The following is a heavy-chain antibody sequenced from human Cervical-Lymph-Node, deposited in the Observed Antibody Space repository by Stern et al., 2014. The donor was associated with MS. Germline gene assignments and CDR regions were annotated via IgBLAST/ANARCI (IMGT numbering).Heavy chain of an antibody. J-gene: IGHJ4*02. CDR3: ASGTGSKRPTGNY. V-gene: IGHV1-46*01. D-gene: IGHD3/OR15-3a*01. CDR1: GYTFTSHY. Sequence: VQLVESGAEVKKPGASVKVSCKASGYTFTSHYMHWVRQAPGQGLEWVGIINPSGDSASYAQKFQGRLTMTGDTSTSTVYMELSSLRSEDTAVYYCASGTGSKRPTGNYWGQGTLVTVSS. CDR2: INPSGDSA.